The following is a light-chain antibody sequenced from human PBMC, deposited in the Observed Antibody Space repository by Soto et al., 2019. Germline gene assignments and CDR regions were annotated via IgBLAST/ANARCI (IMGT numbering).Light chain of an antibody. J-gene: IGLJ1*01. Sequence: QSPLTQPASVSGSPGQSITLSCTGTSSDVGGYNYVSWYQQHPGKAPKLMIYDVSNRPSGVSNRFSGSKSGNTASLTISGLQAEDEADYYCSSYTSSSTLFYVFGTGTKVTVL. CDR3: SSYTSSSTLFYV. CDR2: DVS. CDR1: SSDVGGYNY. V-gene: IGLV2-14*01.